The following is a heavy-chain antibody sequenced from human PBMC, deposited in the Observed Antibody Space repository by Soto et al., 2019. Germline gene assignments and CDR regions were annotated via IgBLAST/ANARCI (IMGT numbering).Heavy chain of an antibody. J-gene: IGHJ5*02. D-gene: IGHD5-12*01. Sequence: PSETLSLTCTVSGGSFSSYYWSWIRQPPGKGLEWIGYIYYSGSTNYNPSLKSRVTISVDTSKNQFSLKLSSVTAADTAVYYCAREYSGYETNWFDPWGQGTLVTVSS. V-gene: IGHV4-59*01. CDR1: GGSFSSYY. CDR3: AREYSGYETNWFDP. CDR2: IYYSGST.